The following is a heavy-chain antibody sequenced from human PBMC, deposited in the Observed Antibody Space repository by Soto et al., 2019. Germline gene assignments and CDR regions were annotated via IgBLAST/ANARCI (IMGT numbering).Heavy chain of an antibody. CDR3: ARTEYSSGWYPSDY. D-gene: IGHD6-19*01. Sequence: ASVKVSCKASGCTFTSYCISWVRQAPGQGLEWMGWSSAYNGNTNYAQKLQGRVTMTTDTSTSTAYMELRSLRSDETAVYYCARTEYSSGWYPSDYWGQGTLVTVSS. J-gene: IGHJ4*02. CDR2: SSAYNGNT. CDR1: GCTFTSYC. V-gene: IGHV1-18*01.